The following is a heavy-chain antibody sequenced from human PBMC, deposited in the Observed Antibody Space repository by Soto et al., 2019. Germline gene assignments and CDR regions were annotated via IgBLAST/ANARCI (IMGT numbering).Heavy chain of an antibody. V-gene: IGHV3-23*01. CDR3: AKGPIFGVENIYDY. CDR2: ISGSGGTA. CDR1: GFTFSSYA. D-gene: IGHD3-3*01. J-gene: IGHJ4*02. Sequence: PGGSLRLSCAASGFTFSSYAMSWVRQAPGKGLEWVSAISGSGGTAYYRDSGKGRFTISRDNSKKTLYLQMNSLRAEDTALYYCAKGPIFGVENIYDYWGQGTLVTVSS.